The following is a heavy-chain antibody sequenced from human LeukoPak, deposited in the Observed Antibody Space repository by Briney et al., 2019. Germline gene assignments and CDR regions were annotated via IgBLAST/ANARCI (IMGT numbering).Heavy chain of an antibody. J-gene: IGHJ4*02. V-gene: IGHV3-53*01. CDR2: IYSGGST. CDR3: ARLVATMSFDY. D-gene: IGHD5-12*01. CDR1: GFTVSSNY. Sequence: GGSLRLSCAASGFTVSSNYMSWVRQAPGKGLEWVSVIYSGGSTYYADSVKGRFTISRDNAKNSLYLQMNSLRAEDTAVYYCARLVATMSFDYWGQGTLVTVSS.